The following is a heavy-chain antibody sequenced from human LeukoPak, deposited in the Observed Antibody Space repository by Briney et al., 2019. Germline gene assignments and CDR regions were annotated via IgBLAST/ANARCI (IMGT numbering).Heavy chain of an antibody. CDR2: INPNSGGT. J-gene: IGHJ4*02. D-gene: IGHD2-15*01. CDR1: GYTFTGYY. CDR3: AGRHCSGGGCYFAGADPFDY. V-gene: IGHV1-2*06. Sequence: ASVKVSCKASGYTFTGYYMHWVRQAPGQGLEWMGRINPNSGGTNYAQKFQGRVTMTRDTSISTAYMELSRLRSDDTAVYFCAGRHCSGGGCYFAGADPFDYWGQGTLVTVSS.